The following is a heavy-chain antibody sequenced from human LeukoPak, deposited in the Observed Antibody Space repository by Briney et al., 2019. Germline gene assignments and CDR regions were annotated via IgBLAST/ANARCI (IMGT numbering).Heavy chain of an antibody. CDR1: GFAFSTYA. Sequence: PGGSLRLSCAASGFAFSTYAMSWVRQAPGMGLEWVSRISGSGRSTYYTDSMKGRFTVYRDNPNNTLYLQMKSLTAEDTATYYCAKGGLGKEVFDSWGQGTAVTVSS. J-gene: IGHJ4*02. V-gene: IGHV3-23*01. D-gene: IGHD1-26*01. CDR2: ISGSGRST. CDR3: AKGGLGKEVFDS.